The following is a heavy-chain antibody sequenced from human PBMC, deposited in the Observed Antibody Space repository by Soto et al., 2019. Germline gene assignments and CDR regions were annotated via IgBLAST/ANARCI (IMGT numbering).Heavy chain of an antibody. J-gene: IGHJ4*02. Sequence: GTSVKLSCEACGGSFSSYAISWVRQAPRQGLEWMGGIIPIFGTANYAQKFQGRVTITADESTSTAYMELSSLRSEDTAVYYCARDARASITGTPYFDYWGQGTLVTVSS. CDR2: IIPIFGTA. V-gene: IGHV1-69*13. CDR3: ARDARASITGTPYFDY. D-gene: IGHD1-20*01. CDR1: GGSFSSYA.